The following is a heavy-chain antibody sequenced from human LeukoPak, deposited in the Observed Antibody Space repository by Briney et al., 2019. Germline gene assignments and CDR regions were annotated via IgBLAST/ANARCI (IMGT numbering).Heavy chain of an antibody. CDR2: ISSSSSYI. Sequence: KPGGSLRLSCAASGSTFSSYSMNWVRQAPGKGLEWVSSISSSSSYIYYADSVKGRFTISRDNAKNSLYLQMNSLRAEDTAVYYCARVGDSSSSLGIDYYYYYMDVWGKGTTVTVSS. V-gene: IGHV3-21*01. CDR3: ARVGDSSSSLGIDYYYYYMDV. J-gene: IGHJ6*03. D-gene: IGHD6-6*01. CDR1: GSTFSSYS.